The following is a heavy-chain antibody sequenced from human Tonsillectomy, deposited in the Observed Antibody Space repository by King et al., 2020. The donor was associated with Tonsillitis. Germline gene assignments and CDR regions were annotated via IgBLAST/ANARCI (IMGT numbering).Heavy chain of an antibody. Sequence: QLQESGPGLAKPSETLSLTCTVSGGSIRSHYWSWIRQPPGKGLEWIGYIYSSGSTNYNPSLKSRVTISVDTSKNQFSLKLSSVTAADTAVYYCARLLPAYSRSAGCFDYWGQGTLVTVSS. D-gene: IGHD6-6*01. J-gene: IGHJ4*02. V-gene: IGHV4-59*08. CDR3: ARLLPAYSRSAGCFDY. CDR1: GGSIRSHY. CDR2: IYSSGST.